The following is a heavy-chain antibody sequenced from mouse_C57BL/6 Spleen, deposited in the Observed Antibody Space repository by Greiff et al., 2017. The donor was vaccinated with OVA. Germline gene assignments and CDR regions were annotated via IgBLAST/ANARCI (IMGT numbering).Heavy chain of an antibody. J-gene: IGHJ2*01. CDR1: GYTFTDYY. CDR2: INPNNGGT. Sequence: VQLKQSGPELVKPGASVKISCKASGYTFTDYYMNWVKQSHGKSLEWIGDINPNNGGTSYNQKFKGKATLTVDKSSSTAYMELRSLTSEDSAVYYCARLSGYYFDYWGQGTTLTVSS. CDR3: ARLSGYYFDY. V-gene: IGHV1-26*01.